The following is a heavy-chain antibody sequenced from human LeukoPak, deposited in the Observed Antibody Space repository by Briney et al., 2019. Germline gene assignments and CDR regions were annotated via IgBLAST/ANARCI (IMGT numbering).Heavy chain of an antibody. CDR1: GFIFSDYW. CDR2: IKPDGDEQ. CDR3: GRERVSAYDY. V-gene: IGHV3-7*01. J-gene: IGHJ4*02. Sequence: GGSLRLSCVTSGFIFSDYWMGWVRQAPGKGPEWVASIKPDGDEQYYVDSVRGRFTISRDNSKDSLFLQMDSLRDDDTAVYYCGRERVSAYDYWGQGTLVTVSS.